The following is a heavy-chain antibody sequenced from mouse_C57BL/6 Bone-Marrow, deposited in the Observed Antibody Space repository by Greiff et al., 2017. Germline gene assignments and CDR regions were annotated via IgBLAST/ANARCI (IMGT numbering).Heavy chain of an antibody. Sequence: VQLQQSGAELVRPGASVTLSCTASGFNIKDDYMHWVKQRPEQGLEWIGWIDPENGDTEYASKFQGKATITADTSSNTAYLQLSSLTSEDTAVYYCTIITTVVATGYFDVWGTGTTVTVSS. J-gene: IGHJ1*03. CDR1: GFNIKDDY. CDR3: TIITTVVATGYFDV. D-gene: IGHD1-1*01. V-gene: IGHV14-4*01. CDR2: IDPENGDT.